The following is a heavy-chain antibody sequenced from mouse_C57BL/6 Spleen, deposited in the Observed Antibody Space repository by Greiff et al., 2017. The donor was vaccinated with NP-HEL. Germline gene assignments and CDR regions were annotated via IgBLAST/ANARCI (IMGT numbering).Heavy chain of an antibody. J-gene: IGHJ3*01. CDR3: ARFPPVYYDYDGAAY. D-gene: IGHD2-4*01. Sequence: VQLQQSGPELVKPGASVKISCKASGYAFSSSWMNWVKQRPGKGLEWIGRIYPGDGDTNYNGKFKGKATLTADKSSSTAYMQLSSLTSEDSAVYFGARFPPVYYDYDGAAYWGQGTRVTVSA. CDR2: IYPGDGDT. CDR1: GYAFSSSW. V-gene: IGHV1-82*01.